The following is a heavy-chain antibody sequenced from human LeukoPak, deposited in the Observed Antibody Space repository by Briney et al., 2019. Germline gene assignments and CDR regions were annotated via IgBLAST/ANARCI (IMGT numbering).Heavy chain of an antibody. Sequence: GASVKVSCKASGYTFTSYDINWVRQAPGQGLEWMGIINPSGGTTSYAQKFQGRVTMTRDMSTSTVYMELSSLRSEDTAVYYCARVTSGTRDAFDIWGQGTMVTVSS. CDR3: ARVTSGTRDAFDI. D-gene: IGHD3-10*01. V-gene: IGHV1-46*01. J-gene: IGHJ3*02. CDR2: INPSGGTT. CDR1: GYTFTSYD.